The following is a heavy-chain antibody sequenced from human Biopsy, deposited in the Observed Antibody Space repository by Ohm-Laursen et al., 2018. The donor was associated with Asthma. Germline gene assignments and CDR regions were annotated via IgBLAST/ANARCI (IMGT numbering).Heavy chain of an antibody. V-gene: IGHV1-3*04. CDR2: VNTGNGDT. CDR1: GYNFISFA. Sequence: ASVCVSCKASGYNFISFAIHCVRQAPGQRLEWMCWVNTGNGDTKYSQKFQGRVTITRDTSASTAYMDLRSLRSEDTATYYCARTYYDFLTGQVKDVFGVWGQGTMVTVSS. J-gene: IGHJ3*01. CDR3: ARTYYDFLTGQVKDVFGV. D-gene: IGHD3-9*01.